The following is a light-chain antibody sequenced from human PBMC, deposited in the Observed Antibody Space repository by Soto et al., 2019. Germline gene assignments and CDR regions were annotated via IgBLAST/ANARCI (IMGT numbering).Light chain of an antibody. CDR2: DAS. V-gene: IGKV1-13*02. J-gene: IGKJ4*02. CDR3: QQFNSYPRLT. Sequence: AIQLTQSPSSLSASVGDRVTITCRASQGISSALAWYQQKPGKAPKLLIYDASSLESGVPSRFSGSGSGTDFTLTISCLQPEDFATYYCQQFNSYPRLTFGGGTKGDIK. CDR1: QGISSA.